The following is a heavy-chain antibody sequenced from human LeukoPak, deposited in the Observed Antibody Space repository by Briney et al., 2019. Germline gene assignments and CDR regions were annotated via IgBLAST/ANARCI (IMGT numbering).Heavy chain of an antibody. J-gene: IGHJ4*02. Sequence: GGSLRLSCAASGFTFTNYWMSWLRQAPGKGLEWVGNINQDGMDKNYVDSVKGRFTSSRDNAEQSVFLQMNSLRAEDTAVYHCARCFYSRGGCYFDSWGQGTLVSVSS. CDR2: INQDGMDK. CDR1: GFTFTNYW. D-gene: IGHD5-24*01. CDR3: ARCFYSRGGCYFDS. V-gene: IGHV3-7*01.